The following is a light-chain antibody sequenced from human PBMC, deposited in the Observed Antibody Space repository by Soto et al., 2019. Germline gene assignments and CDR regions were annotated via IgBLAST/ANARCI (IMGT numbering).Light chain of an antibody. CDR3: QQLNSYPIT. CDR2: AAS. Sequence: DIQLPQSPSFLSASVVARVPMTGRASQGISSYLAWYQQKPGKAPKLLIYAASTLQSGVPSRFSGSGSGTEFTLTISSLQPEDFATYYCQQLNSYPITFGQGTQLEI. J-gene: IGKJ5*01. CDR1: QGISSY. V-gene: IGKV1-9*01.